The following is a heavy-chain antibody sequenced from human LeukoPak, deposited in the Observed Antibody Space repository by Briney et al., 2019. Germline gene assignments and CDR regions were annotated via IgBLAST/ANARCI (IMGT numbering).Heavy chain of an antibody. D-gene: IGHD4-17*01. J-gene: IGHJ6*03. CDR2: ISTSGSSI. CDR3: ARDATTELGTVYMDV. Sequence: GGSLRLSCEASGLTFNKYWMTWVRQAPGKGLEWLSHISTSGSSIHYADSVKGRFTISRDNAKNSLYLQMNSLRVEDTAVYYCARDATTELGTVYMDVWGKGTTVTVSS. CDR1: GLTFNKYW. V-gene: IGHV3-48*03.